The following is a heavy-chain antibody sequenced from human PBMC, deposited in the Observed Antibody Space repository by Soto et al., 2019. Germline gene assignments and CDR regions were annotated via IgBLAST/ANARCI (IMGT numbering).Heavy chain of an antibody. V-gene: IGHV3-23*01. Sequence: GGSLRLSCAASGFTFSSYAMIWVRQAPGKGLEWVSAISGSGGSTYYADSVKGRFTISRDNSKNTLYLQMNSLRAEDTAVYYCAKGPYYYYGMDVWGQGTTVTVSS. CDR1: GFTFSSYA. CDR2: ISGSGGST. CDR3: AKGPYYYYGMDV. J-gene: IGHJ6*02.